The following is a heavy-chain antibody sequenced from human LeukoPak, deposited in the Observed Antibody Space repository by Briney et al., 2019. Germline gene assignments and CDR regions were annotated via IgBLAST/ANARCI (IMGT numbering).Heavy chain of an antibody. J-gene: IGHJ4*02. D-gene: IGHD2-21*01. Sequence: GGSLRLSCAASGFTFTSYAMNWVRQAPGKGLEWVSTIGGSDGSTYYADSVRGRFTISRDVSVNTLYLQMNSLRAEDTATYYCAKTDCGVAGCRLIHFWGQGTLVTVS. CDR1: GFTFTSYA. CDR2: IGGSDGST. CDR3: AKTDCGVAGCRLIHF. V-gene: IGHV3-23*01.